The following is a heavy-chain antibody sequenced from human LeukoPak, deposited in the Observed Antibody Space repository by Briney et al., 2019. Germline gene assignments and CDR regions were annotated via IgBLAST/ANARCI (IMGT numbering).Heavy chain of an antibody. D-gene: IGHD3-22*01. J-gene: IGHJ3*02. CDR1: GCSISSGSYY. V-gene: IGHV4-61*02. Sequence: PSQTLSLTCTVSGCSISSGSYYWSWIRQPAGKGLEWIGRIYTSGSTNYNPSLKSRVTISVDTSKNQFSLKLSSVTAADTAVYYCARGTDYDSSGYILTDASDIWGQGTMVTVSS. CDR2: IYTSGST. CDR3: ARGTDYDSSGYILTDASDI.